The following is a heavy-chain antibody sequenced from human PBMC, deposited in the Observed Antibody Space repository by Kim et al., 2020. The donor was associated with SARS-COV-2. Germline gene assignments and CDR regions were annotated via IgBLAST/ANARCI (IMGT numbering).Heavy chain of an antibody. D-gene: IGHD3-3*01. V-gene: IGHV4-59*01. CDR3: ARDHREWLPYTANWYFDL. CDR2: IYYSGST. Sequence: SETLSLTCTVSGGSISSYYWSWIRQPPGKGLEWIGYIYYSGSTNYNPSLKSRVTISVDTSKNQFSLKLSSVTAAATAVYYVARDHREWLPYTANWYFDL. J-gene: IGHJ2*01. CDR1: GGSISSYY.